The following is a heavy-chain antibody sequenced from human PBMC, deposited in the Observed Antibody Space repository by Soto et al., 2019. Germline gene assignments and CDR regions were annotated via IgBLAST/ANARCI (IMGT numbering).Heavy chain of an antibody. D-gene: IGHD3-3*01. CDR2: IKKDGSEK. V-gene: IGHV3-7*03. CDR1: GFTFSSYW. Sequence: GGSLRLSCAASGFTFSSYWMSWIRQAPGKGLEWVANIKKDGSEKYYVVSVKGRCTISRDNAKNSLYLQMNILIAEDTAVYYCARVGPLRFLYYYYYMDGWGKGTLVTVSS. CDR3: ARVGPLRFLYYYYYMDG. J-gene: IGHJ6*03.